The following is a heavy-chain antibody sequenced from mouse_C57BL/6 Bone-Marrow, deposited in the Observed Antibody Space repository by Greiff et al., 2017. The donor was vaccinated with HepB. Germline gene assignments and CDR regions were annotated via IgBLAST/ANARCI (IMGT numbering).Heavy chain of an antibody. D-gene: IGHD2-3*01. CDR3: ARDGYYAFDY. CDR1: GYTFTSYW. J-gene: IGHJ2*01. Sequence: QVHVKQPGAELVKPGASVKLSCKASGYTFTSYWMHWVKQRPGQGLEWIGMIHPNSGSTNYNEKFKSKATLTVDKSSSTAYMQLSSLTSEDSAVYYCARDGYYAFDYWGQGTTLTVSS. V-gene: IGHV1-64*01. CDR2: IHPNSGST.